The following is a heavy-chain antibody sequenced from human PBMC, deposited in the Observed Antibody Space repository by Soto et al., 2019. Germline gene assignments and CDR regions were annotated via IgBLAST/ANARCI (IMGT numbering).Heavy chain of an antibody. J-gene: IGHJ4*02. V-gene: IGHV1-46*01. Sequence: ASVKVSCKASGYTFTSYYMHWVRQAPGQGLEWMGIINPSGGSTSYAQKFQGRVTMTRDTSTSTVYMELSSLRVEDTAVYYCVRDDGFDYSDSTFDHWGLGTLVTVSS. D-gene: IGHD1-26*01. CDR3: VRDDGFDYSDSTFDH. CDR2: INPSGGST. CDR1: GYTFTSYY.